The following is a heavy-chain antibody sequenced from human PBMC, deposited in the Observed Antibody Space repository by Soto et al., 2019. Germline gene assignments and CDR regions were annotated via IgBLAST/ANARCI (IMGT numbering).Heavy chain of an antibody. J-gene: IGHJ6*02. Sequence: QVQLMQSGAEVKKPGSSVKVSCKASGGTFSTSAISWVRQAPGEGLEWVGGIMPVFATPDYAQKFQGRVTISADEATTTAYLELTSLTTDATAVYYCARDKDRQQLGGNYYYILDVWGQGNAITFSS. V-gene: IGHV1-69*12. CDR2: IMPVFATP. CDR3: ARDKDRQQLGGNYYYILDV. D-gene: IGHD3-3*02. CDR1: GGTFSTSA.